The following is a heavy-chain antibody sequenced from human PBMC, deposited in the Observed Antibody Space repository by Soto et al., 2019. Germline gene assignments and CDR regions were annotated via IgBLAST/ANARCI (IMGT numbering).Heavy chain of an antibody. Sequence: SETLSLTCTVSGGSISSYYWSWIRQPPGKGLEWIGYIYYSGSTNYNLSLKSRVTISVDTSKNQFSLKLSSVTAADTAVYYCARVLKALLWFGEARVAFDIWGQGTMVTVSS. CDR3: ARVLKALLWFGEARVAFDI. V-gene: IGHV4-59*01. CDR1: GGSISSYY. J-gene: IGHJ3*02. CDR2: IYYSGST. D-gene: IGHD3-10*01.